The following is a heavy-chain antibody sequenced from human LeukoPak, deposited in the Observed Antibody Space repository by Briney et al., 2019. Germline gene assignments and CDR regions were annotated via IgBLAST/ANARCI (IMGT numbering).Heavy chain of an antibody. Sequence: GASLRVSCKASGYTFTSYDINWVRQAPGQGLEWMGWMYPNSGNTGYAQKLQGRVTMTRNTSISTAYMELSSLRSEDTAVYYCARVGGDPIIEDWYFDLWGRGTLVTVSS. J-gene: IGHJ2*01. D-gene: IGHD2-21*01. CDR2: MYPNSGNT. CDR3: ARVGGDPIIEDWYFDL. CDR1: GYTFTSYD. V-gene: IGHV1-8*01.